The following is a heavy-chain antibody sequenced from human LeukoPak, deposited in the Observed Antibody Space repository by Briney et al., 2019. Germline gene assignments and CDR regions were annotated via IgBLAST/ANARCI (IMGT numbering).Heavy chain of an antibody. J-gene: IGHJ3*02. CDR3: ARTEALDAFDI. CDR2: IYSGGST. CDR1: GFTVSSNY. Sequence: GGSLRLSCAASGFTVSSNYMSWVRQAPGKGLEGVSVIYSGGSTYYPDSVKSPFTISTHNSNNTLYLQMNSLRAEDTAVYYCARTEALDAFDIWGQGTMVTVSS. V-gene: IGHV3-53*04.